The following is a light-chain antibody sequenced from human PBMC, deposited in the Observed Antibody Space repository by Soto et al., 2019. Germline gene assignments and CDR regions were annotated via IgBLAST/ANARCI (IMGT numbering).Light chain of an antibody. Sequence: QSALTQPRSVSASPGQSAAISCTGTSSDVGGYTYVSWYQQHPGKAPKLMIYDVNKRPSGVPDRFSGSKSGNTASLTISGLQAEDEADYYCCSYAGTYTYVFGTGTKLTVL. V-gene: IGLV2-11*01. CDR2: DVN. J-gene: IGLJ1*01. CDR3: CSYAGTYTYV. CDR1: SSDVGGYTY.